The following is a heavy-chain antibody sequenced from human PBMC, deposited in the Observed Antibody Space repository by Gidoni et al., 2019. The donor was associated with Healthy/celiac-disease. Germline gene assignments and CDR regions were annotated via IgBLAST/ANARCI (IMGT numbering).Heavy chain of an antibody. J-gene: IGHJ4*02. CDR1: GYTLTALS. V-gene: IGHV1-24*01. CDR2: FDPEDGET. CDR3: ATRVVPAATPGYYFDY. Sequence: QVQLVQSGAEVKKPGASVKVSCKVSGYTLTALSMHWVRQAPGKGLEWMGGFDPEDGETIYAQKFQGRVTMTEDTSTDTAYMELSSLRSEDTAVYSCATRVVPAATPGYYFDYWGQGTLVTVSS. D-gene: IGHD2-2*01.